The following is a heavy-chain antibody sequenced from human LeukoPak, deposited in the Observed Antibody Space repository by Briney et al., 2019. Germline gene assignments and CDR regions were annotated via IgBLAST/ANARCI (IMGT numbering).Heavy chain of an antibody. CDR1: GYTFTNFW. J-gene: IGHJ4*02. CDR3: ARQFNNGWDYGY. D-gene: IGHD1-26*01. V-gene: IGHV5-51*01. CDR2: IYPGDSDT. Sequence: GESLKISCKGSGYTFTNFWIGWVRQMPGKGLEWMGIIYPGDSDTKYSPSFQGQVTVSADKSISTAYLQWSSLKASDTAMYYCARQFNNGWDYGYWGQGTLVTVSS.